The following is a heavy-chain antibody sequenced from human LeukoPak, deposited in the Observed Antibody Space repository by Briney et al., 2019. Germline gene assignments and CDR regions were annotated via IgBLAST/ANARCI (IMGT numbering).Heavy chain of an antibody. V-gene: IGHV4-59*01. CDR2: IYYSGST. CDR1: GGSISSYY. CDR3: ARDPGYRSGWGRRPHYFDY. J-gene: IGHJ4*02. D-gene: IGHD6-19*01. Sequence: PSETLSLTCTVSGGSISSYYWSWIRQPPGKGLEWIGYIYYSGSTNYNPSLKSRVTISVDTSKNQFSLKLSSVTAADTAVYYCARDPGYRSGWGRRPHYFDYWGQGTLVAVSS.